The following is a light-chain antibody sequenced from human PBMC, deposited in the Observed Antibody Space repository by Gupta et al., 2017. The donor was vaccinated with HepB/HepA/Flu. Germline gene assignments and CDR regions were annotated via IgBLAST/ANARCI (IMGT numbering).Light chain of an antibody. CDR3: SSYTSSKTVL. J-gene: IGLJ2*01. V-gene: IGLV2-14*03. Sequence: QSAMTQPASVSGSPGQSITISCTGTSSDVGAYKYVSWYQQHPGKAPKLIIYDVTNRPLGVSNRFSGSKSGNTASLTISGLQAEDEADYYCSSYTSSKTVLFGGGTELTVL. CDR1: SSDVGAYKY. CDR2: DVT.